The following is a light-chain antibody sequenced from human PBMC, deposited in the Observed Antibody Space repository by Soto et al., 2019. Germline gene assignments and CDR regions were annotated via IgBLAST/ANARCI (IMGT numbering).Light chain of an antibody. CDR3: AAWDDSLNGL. CDR2: INN. Sequence: VLTQPPSASGTPGQRVTISCSGSSSNIGSNTVNWYQQLPGTAPKLLIYINNQRPLGVPDRFSAAKSGTSPSLAISGLQSEDEADYYCAAWDDSLNGLFGGGTKLTVL. CDR1: SSNIGSNT. V-gene: IGLV1-44*01. J-gene: IGLJ2*01.